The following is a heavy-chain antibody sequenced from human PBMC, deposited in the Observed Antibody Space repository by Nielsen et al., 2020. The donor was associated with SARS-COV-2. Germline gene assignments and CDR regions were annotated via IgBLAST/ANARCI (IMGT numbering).Heavy chain of an antibody. J-gene: IGHJ5*02. CDR3: ARHSNYYGSGTMSGWLDP. CDR1: GDGLSSYW. CDR2: IDPSDSYI. D-gene: IGHD3-10*01. V-gene: IGHV5-10-1*01. Sequence: GGSLRLSCKASGDGLSSYWVSWVRQMPGKGPEWIGRIDPSDSYINYSPSFQGHVTISADKSISTAYLQWSSLKASDTAMYYCARHSNYYGSGTMSGWLDPWGQGTLVTVSS.